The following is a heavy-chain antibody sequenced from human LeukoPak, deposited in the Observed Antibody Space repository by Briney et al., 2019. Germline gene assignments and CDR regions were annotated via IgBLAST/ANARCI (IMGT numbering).Heavy chain of an antibody. CDR1: GFIFSSYE. Sequence: AGGSLRLSCAASGFIFSSYEMNWVRQAPGKGLEWDSYISSSGSTIYYADSVKGRFSISRDNAKNSLYLQMNSLRAEDTAVYYCARDLRSVRSDAFDIWGQGTMVTVSS. D-gene: IGHD3-10*02. V-gene: IGHV3-48*03. J-gene: IGHJ3*02. CDR3: ARDLRSVRSDAFDI. CDR2: ISSSGSTI.